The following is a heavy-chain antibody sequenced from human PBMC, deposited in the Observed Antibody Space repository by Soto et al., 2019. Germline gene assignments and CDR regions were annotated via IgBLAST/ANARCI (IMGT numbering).Heavy chain of an antibody. CDR2: FDPEDGET. CDR3: ATVGYCSGGSCPDY. D-gene: IGHD2-15*01. V-gene: IGHV1-24*01. CDR1: GYTLTELS. Sequence: GASVKVSCKVSGYTLTELSMHWVRQAPGKGLEWMGGFDPEDGETIYAQKFQGRVTMTEDTSTDTAYMELSSLRSDDTAVYYCATVGYCSGGSCPDYWGQGTLVTVSS. J-gene: IGHJ4*02.